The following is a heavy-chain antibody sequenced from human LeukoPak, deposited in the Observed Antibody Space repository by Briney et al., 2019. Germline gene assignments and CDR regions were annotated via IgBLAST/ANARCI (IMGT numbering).Heavy chain of an antibody. D-gene: IGHD6-13*01. CDR1: RYSFTSYW. J-gene: IGHJ4*02. CDR3: ARQGYGSSWYLAREQYDFDY. V-gene: IGHV5-51*01. CDR2: IYPADSDT. Sequence: GESLRISCNGSRYSFTSYWIGWVRQMPGKGLEWMGIIYPADSDTRYSPSFQGQVTISADKSISTAYLQWSSLKASDTAMYYCARQGYGSSWYLAREQYDFDYWGQGTLVTVSS.